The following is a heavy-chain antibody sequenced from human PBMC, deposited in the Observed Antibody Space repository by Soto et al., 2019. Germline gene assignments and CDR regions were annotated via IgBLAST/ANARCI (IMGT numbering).Heavy chain of an antibody. D-gene: IGHD4-17*01. Sequence: QVQLVESGGGVVQPGRSLRLSCAASGFTFSSYGMHWVRQAPGKGLEWVAVIWYDGSNKYYADSVQGRFTISRDNSKTTLYRQMNSLRAEDTAVYYCARASNDYGDYAAFGSKPDYYGMDVWGQGTTVTVSS. V-gene: IGHV3-33*01. CDR2: IWYDGSNK. J-gene: IGHJ6*02. CDR1: GFTFSSYG. CDR3: ARASNDYGDYAAFGSKPDYYGMDV.